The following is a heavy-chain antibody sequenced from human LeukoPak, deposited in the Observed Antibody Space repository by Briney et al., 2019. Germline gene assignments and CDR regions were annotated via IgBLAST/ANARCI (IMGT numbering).Heavy chain of an antibody. CDR3: AGGESEYTTSGDFAY. J-gene: IGHJ4*02. V-gene: IGHV3-11*04. D-gene: IGHD3-16*01. CDR1: GFTFSDYY. CDR2: ISSSGSTI. Sequence: PGGSLRLSCAASGFTFSDYYMSWIRQAPGKGLEWVSYISSSGSTIYYADSVKGRFIISRDNAKNSLYLQLISLRAEDTAVYYCAGGESEYTTSGDFAYWGQGTLVTVSS.